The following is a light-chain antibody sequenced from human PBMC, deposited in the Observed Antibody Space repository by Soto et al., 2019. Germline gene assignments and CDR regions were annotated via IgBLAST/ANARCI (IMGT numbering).Light chain of an antibody. CDR1: SSDVGYYNY. CDR3: SSYTSSSTYV. V-gene: IGLV2-14*03. J-gene: IGLJ1*01. CDR2: DVR. Sequence: QSALTQPASVSGSPGQSITISCTGTSSDVGYYNYVSWYQQHPGKAPKLMIYDVRNRPSGVSNRFSGSKSGNTASLTISWLQAEDEADYYCSSYTSSSTYVFGTGTKVTVL.